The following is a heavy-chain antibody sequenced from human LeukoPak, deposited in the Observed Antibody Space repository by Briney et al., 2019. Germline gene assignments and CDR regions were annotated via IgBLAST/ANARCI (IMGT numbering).Heavy chain of an antibody. V-gene: IGHV4-31*03. Sequence: PSETLSLTCTVTGGSISSGGYYWSWIRQHPGKGLEWIGSVYYSGSTNYSPSLQGRVIISLDTSRNQFSLKLSSVTAADTAVYYCARVGPATAQGDYWGQGTLVTVSS. CDR1: GGSISSGGYY. CDR3: ARVGPATAQGDY. D-gene: IGHD1-26*01. CDR2: VYYSGST. J-gene: IGHJ4*02.